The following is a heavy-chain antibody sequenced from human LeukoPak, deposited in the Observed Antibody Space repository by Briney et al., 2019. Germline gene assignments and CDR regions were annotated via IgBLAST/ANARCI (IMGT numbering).Heavy chain of an antibody. CDR3: ASLYDIVGTTVDY. CDR1: GYTFTNYN. J-gene: IGHJ4*02. D-gene: IGHD1-26*01. CDR2: IDPNTGGT. Sequence: ASVKVSCTASGYTFTNYNIDWVRQATGQGLEWMGRIDPNTGGTKSAKNFQGRVTMTRDTSISTAYMALSGLRSDDTAVYYCASLYDIVGTTVDYWGQGTLVTVSS. V-gene: IGHV1-2*06.